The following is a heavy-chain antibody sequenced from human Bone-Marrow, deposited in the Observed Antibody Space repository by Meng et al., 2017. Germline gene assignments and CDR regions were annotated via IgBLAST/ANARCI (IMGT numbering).Heavy chain of an antibody. Sequence: AEVKNPGYSWKAACNASGSTFRSYAISWVRQAPGKGLEWMGGIIPIFGTANYAQKFQGRVTITTDESMSTAYMELSSLRSEDTAVYYCARTYYYDSSGYYYWGQGTLVTVSS. CDR2: IIPIFGTA. J-gene: IGHJ4*02. CDR3: ARTYYYDSSGYYY. V-gene: IGHV1-69*05. CDR1: GSTFRSYA. D-gene: IGHD3-22*01.